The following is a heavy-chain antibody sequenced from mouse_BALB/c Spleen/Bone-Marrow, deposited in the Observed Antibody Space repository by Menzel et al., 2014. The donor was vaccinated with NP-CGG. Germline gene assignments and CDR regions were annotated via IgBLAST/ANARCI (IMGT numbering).Heavy chain of an antibody. CDR2: IYPGDGDT. V-gene: IGHV1-80*01. CDR3: ARGLRAY. J-gene: IGHJ3*01. Sequence: QVHVKQSGAELVRPGSSVKISCKASGYAFSTYWMNWVKQRPGQGLEWIGPIYPGDGDTNYNGKFKGKATLTADKSSSTAYMQLSSLTSEDSAIYFCARGLRAYWGQGTLVTVSA. CDR1: GYAFSTYW.